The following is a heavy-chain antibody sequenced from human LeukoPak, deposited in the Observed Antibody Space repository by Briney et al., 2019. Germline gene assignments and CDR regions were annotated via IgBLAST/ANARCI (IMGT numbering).Heavy chain of an antibody. CDR2: ISRSSSYI. D-gene: IGHD1-26*01. CDR1: GFTFSSYS. V-gene: IGHV3-21*01. CDR3: GRKVGGASRGDY. Sequence: PGGSLRLSCAASGFTFSSYSMNWVRQAPGKGLEWVSSISRSSSYIYYADSVKGRFTISRDNAKNSLYLQMNSLRAEDTAVYYCGRKVGGASRGDYGGQGTLVTVPS. J-gene: IGHJ4*02.